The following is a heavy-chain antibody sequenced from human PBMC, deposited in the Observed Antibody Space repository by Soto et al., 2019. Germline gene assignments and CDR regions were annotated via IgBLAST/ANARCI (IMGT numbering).Heavy chain of an antibody. J-gene: IGHJ3*02. Sequence: PVGSLRLSCAASGFTFSSYGMHWVRQAPGKGLEWVAVISYDGSNKYYADSVKGRFTISRDNSKNTLYLQMNSLRAEDTAVYYCAKPLRYFDWPTDAFDIWGQGTMVTVSS. D-gene: IGHD3-9*01. CDR1: GFTFSSYG. CDR3: AKPLRYFDWPTDAFDI. V-gene: IGHV3-30*18. CDR2: ISYDGSNK.